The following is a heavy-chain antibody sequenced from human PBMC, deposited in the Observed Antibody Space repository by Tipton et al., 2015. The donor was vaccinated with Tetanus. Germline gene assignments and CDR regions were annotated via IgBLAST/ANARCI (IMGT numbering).Heavy chain of an antibody. CDR2: IYYSGST. V-gene: IGHV4-31*03. D-gene: IGHD1-7*01. Sequence: TLSLTCTVSGGSISSGGYYWSWIRQHPGKGLEWIGEIYYSGSTYYNPSLKSRVTISVDTSKNQFSLKLNSVTAADTAVCYCARDQARGARGWNCLEGWGQGALVTVTS. CDR3: ARDQARGARGWNCLEG. CDR1: GGSISSGGYY. J-gene: IGHJ1*01.